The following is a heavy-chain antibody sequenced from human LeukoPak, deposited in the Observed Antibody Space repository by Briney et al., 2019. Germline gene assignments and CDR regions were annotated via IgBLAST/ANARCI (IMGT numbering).Heavy chain of an antibody. D-gene: IGHD4-11*01. CDR2: IYYSGST. Sequence: KPSETLSLTCTVSGGSISSSSYYWGWIRQPPGKGLEWIGSIYYSGSTYYNPSLKSRVTISVDTSKNQFSLKLSSVTAADTAVYYCARRDYSYFGYWGQGTLVTVSS. CDR1: GGSISSSSYY. V-gene: IGHV4-39*07. J-gene: IGHJ4*02. CDR3: ARRDYSYFGY.